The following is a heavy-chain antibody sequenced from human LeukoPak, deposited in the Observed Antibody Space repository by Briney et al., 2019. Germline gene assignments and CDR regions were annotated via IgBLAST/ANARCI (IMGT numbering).Heavy chain of an antibody. CDR3: AKNYGDYPSYYYYYYMDV. V-gene: IGHV3-30*18. J-gene: IGHJ6*03. Sequence: GRSLRLSCAASGFTFSSYGMHWVRQAPGKGLEWVAVISYDGTNKYYADSVKGRFTISRDNSKNTLYLQMNSLRAEDTAVYYCAKNYGDYPSYYYYYYMDVWGKGTTVTVSS. CDR1: GFTFSSYG. D-gene: IGHD4-17*01. CDR2: ISYDGTNK.